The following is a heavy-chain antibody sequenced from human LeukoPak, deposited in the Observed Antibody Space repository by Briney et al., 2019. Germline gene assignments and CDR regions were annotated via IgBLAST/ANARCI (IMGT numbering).Heavy chain of an antibody. CDR3: ASPNIAAAGTYYYYYYGMDV. CDR1: GFTFSNYW. CDR2: INSDGSDT. J-gene: IGHJ6*02. V-gene: IGHV3-74*01. D-gene: IGHD6-13*01. Sequence: GGSLRLSCSASGFTFSNYWMHWVRQAPGKGLVWVSRINSDGSDTSYADSVKGRFTISRDNAKNTLYLEMNSLRAEDTAVYYCASPNIAAAGTYYYYYYGMDVWGQGTTVTVSS.